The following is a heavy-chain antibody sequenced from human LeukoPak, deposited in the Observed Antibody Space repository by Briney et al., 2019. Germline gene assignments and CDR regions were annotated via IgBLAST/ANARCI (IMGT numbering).Heavy chain of an antibody. V-gene: IGHV3-23*01. D-gene: IGHD6-6*01. CDR2: ISGSGGST. CDR1: GFTFSSYA. J-gene: IGHJ5*02. Sequence: GGSLRLSCAASGFTFSSYAMSWVRRAPGKGLEWVSAISGSGGSTYYADSVKGRFTISRDNSKNTLYLQMNSLRAEDTAVYYCAKGADEQPVPQGWFDPWGQGTLVTVSS. CDR3: AKGADEQPVPQGWFDP.